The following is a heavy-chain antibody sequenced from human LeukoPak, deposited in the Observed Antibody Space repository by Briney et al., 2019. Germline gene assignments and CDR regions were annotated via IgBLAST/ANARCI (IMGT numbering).Heavy chain of an antibody. Sequence: GGSLRLCCAASGFTFSSYSMNWVRRAPGKGLEWVSSISSSSSYIYYADSVKGRFTISRDNAKNSLYLQMNSLRAEDTAVYYCARDRVGATDYWGQGTLVTVSS. V-gene: IGHV3-21*01. CDR3: ARDRVGATDY. CDR2: ISSSSSYI. CDR1: GFTFSSYS. J-gene: IGHJ4*02. D-gene: IGHD1-26*01.